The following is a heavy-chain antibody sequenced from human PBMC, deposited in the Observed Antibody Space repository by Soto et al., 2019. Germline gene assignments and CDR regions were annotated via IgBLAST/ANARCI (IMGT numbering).Heavy chain of an antibody. CDR3: AKNRAEAETSALDY. J-gene: IGHJ4*02. D-gene: IGHD6-13*01. CDR2: ISVSGAGT. Sequence: EVQLLESGGDLVQPGGSLRLSCAASGFIFSNYAMTWVRQAPGKGLEWVSGISVSGAGTYDADSVKGRFTISRDNSKNTLYLQMNILRAEDTAVYYCAKNRAEAETSALDYWGQGALVTVSS. V-gene: IGHV3-23*01. CDR1: GFIFSNYA.